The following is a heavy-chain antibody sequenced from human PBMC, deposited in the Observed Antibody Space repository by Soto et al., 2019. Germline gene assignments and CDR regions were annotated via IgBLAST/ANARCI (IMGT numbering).Heavy chain of an antibody. J-gene: IGHJ6*02. CDR2: ISYDGSNK. CDR1: GFTFSSYA. V-gene: IGHV3-30-3*01. D-gene: IGHD6-6*01. Sequence: GGSLRLSCAASGFTFSSYAMHWVRQAPGKGLEWVAVISYDGSNKYYADSVKGRFTISRDNSKNTLYLQMNSLRAEDTAVYYCARGGVWEYSSSSYYYYGMDVWGQGTTVTVSS. CDR3: ARGGVWEYSSSSYYYYGMDV.